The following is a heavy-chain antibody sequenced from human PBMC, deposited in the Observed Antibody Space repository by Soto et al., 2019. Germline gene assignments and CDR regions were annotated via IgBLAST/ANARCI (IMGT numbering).Heavy chain of an antibody. Sequence: GGSMRLSCAISGFSVSSNYLSWDRQAPGKGLEWVSVHYSGGSTYYADAVQGRFTISRDKSNNTLYLQMRRVRAEDTAVYFCTRLRHLRGTVVATSPRDPWGQGTQVTVSS. CDR2: HYSGGST. CDR3: TRLRHLRGTVVATSPRDP. D-gene: IGHD2-15*01. V-gene: IGHV3-53*01. J-gene: IGHJ5*02. CDR1: GFSVSSNY.